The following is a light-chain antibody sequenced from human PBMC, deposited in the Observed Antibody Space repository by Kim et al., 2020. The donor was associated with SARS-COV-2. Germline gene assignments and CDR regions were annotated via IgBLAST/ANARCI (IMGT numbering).Light chain of an antibody. CDR2: GAS. CDR3: QKYNNWPPWT. CDR1: QSVSSN. Sequence: SPGERATLSCRASQSVSSNLAWYQQKPGQAPRLLIYGASTRATGIPARFSGSGSGTEFTLTISSLQSEDFAVYYCQKYNNWPPWTFGQGTKVEIK. J-gene: IGKJ1*01. V-gene: IGKV3-15*01.